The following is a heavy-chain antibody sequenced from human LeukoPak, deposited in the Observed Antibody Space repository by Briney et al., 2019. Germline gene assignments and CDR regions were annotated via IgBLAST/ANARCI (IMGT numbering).Heavy chain of an antibody. J-gene: IGHJ4*02. Sequence: GGSLRLSCAASGFTFSSYSMNWVRQAPGKGLEWVSSISSSSSYIYYADSVKGRFTISRDNAKNSLYLQMNSLRAEDTAVYYCASWDHCDSSGYYRDYWGQGTLVTVSS. CDR1: GFTFSSYS. CDR3: ASWDHCDSSGYYRDY. V-gene: IGHV3-21*01. CDR2: ISSSSSYI. D-gene: IGHD3-22*01.